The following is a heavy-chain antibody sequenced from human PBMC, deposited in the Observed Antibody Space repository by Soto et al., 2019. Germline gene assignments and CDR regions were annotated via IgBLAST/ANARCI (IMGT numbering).Heavy chain of an antibody. V-gene: IGHV3-30*18. CDR3: AKGRYCSRTSCEIDYYGMDV. D-gene: IGHD2-2*01. CDR2: ISYDGSNK. J-gene: IGHJ6*02. Sequence: GGSLRLSCAASGFTFSSYWMSWVRQAPGKGLEWVAVISYDGSNKYYADSVKGRFTISRDNSKNTLYLQMNSLRAEDTAVYYCAKGRYCSRTSCEIDYYGMDVWGQGTTVTFS. CDR1: GFTFSSYW.